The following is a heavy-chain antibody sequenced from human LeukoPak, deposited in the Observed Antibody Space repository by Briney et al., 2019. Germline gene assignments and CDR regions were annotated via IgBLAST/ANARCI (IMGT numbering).Heavy chain of an antibody. V-gene: IGHV3-23*01. CDR3: AKDGLYCSSTSCYGDY. D-gene: IGHD2-2*01. J-gene: IGHJ4*02. CDR1: GFAFSNYG. Sequence: GGSLRLSCAASGFAFSNYGMNWVRQAPGKGLEWVSGITGSGGTTYYADSVKGRFTISRDNSKNTLYLQMNSLRAEDTAVYYCAKDGLYCSSTSCYGDYWGQGTLVTVSS. CDR2: ITGSGGTT.